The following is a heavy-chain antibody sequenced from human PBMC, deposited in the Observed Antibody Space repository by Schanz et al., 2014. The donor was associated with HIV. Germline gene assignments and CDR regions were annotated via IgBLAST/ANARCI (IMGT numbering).Heavy chain of an antibody. Sequence: VQLVESGGRLVKPGESLTLSCITSGSPLSGYSMNWVRQAPGKGLEWVSSISGSSSKINYAQSIKDRFIVSRDNAQNIVFLQLNSLRAEDTAVYFCARDGYNSLSRKDYYFDYWGQGTLVTVSS. CDR2: ISGSSSKI. V-gene: IGHV3-21*01. J-gene: IGHJ4*02. D-gene: IGHD1-1*01. CDR1: GSPLSGYS. CDR3: ARDGYNSLSRKDYYFDY.